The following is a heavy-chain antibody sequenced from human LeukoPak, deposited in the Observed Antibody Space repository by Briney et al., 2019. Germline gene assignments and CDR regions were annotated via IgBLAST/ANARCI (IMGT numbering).Heavy chain of an antibody. CDR1: GFTFSSYG. CDR2: ISGSGGST. D-gene: IGHD5-12*01. J-gene: IGHJ4*02. CDR3: ARGPSGYHNT. Sequence: PGGTLRLSCAVSGFTFSSYGMSWVRQAPGKGLEWVSGISGSGGSTYYADSVKGRFTISRDNSKNTLYLQMNSLRAEDTAVYYCARGPSGYHNTGGQGTLVTVSS. V-gene: IGHV3-23*01.